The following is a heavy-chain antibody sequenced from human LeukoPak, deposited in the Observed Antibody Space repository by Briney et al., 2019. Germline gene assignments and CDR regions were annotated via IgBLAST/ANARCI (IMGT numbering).Heavy chain of an antibody. Sequence: SETLSLTCTVSGGSISSSSYYWGWIRQPPGKGLEWIGSIYYSGSTYYNPSLKSRVTISVDTSKNQFSLKLSSVTAADTAVYYCAISIAASGYWGQGTLVAVSS. CDR2: IYYSGST. CDR1: GGSISSSSYY. V-gene: IGHV4-39*01. CDR3: AISIAASGY. J-gene: IGHJ4*02. D-gene: IGHD6-25*01.